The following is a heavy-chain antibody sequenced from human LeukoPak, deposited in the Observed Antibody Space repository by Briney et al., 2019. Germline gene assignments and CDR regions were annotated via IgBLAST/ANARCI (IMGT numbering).Heavy chain of an antibody. D-gene: IGHD6-13*01. Sequence: GGSLRLSCAVSGFTVSSYGMTWVRQAPGKGLEWVSAFSATNGSAQYAESVKGRFTISRDNSKNSLYLQMNSLRDEDTAVYYCAKARIAAAGTGAFDVWGQGTMVTVSS. J-gene: IGHJ3*01. V-gene: IGHV3-23*01. CDR3: AKARIAAAGTGAFDV. CDR1: GFTVSSYG. CDR2: FSATNGSA.